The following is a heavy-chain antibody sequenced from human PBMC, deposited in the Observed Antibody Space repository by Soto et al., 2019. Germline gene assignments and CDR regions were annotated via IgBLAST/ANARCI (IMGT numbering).Heavy chain of an antibody. CDR1: GYSISSGYY. J-gene: IGHJ4*02. V-gene: IGHV4-38-2*01. Sequence: SETLSLTCAVSGYSISSGYYWGWIRQPPGKGLEWIGSIYHSGSTYYNPSLKSRVTISVDTSKNQFSLKLSSVTAADTAVYYCARGTIYGDFDYWCQGTLVSVSS. D-gene: IGHD4-17*01. CDR2: IYHSGST. CDR3: ARGTIYGDFDY.